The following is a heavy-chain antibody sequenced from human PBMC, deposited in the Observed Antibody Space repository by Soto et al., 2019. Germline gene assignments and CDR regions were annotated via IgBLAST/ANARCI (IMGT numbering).Heavy chain of an antibody. J-gene: IGHJ4*02. Sequence: ASLKVSCKASGYTFTCYHMHWVRQAPGHELEWMGRINPNSGGTNYAQKFQGRLTMTRDTSISTAYMELSRLRSDDTAVYYCARALSPGGGIGPRARALVYWGQGTLVTVAS. CDR1: GYTFTCYH. D-gene: IGHD3-16*02. CDR2: INPNSGGT. CDR3: ARALSPGGGIGPRARALVY. V-gene: IGHV1-2*06.